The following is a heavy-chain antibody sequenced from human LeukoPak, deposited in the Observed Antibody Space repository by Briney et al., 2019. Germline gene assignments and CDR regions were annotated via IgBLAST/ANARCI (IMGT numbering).Heavy chain of an antibody. V-gene: IGHV4-34*01. CDR2: INHSGST. CDR3: ARGWSSELWLAYFDY. Sequence: SETLSLTCAVYGGSFSGYYWSWIRQPPGKGLEWIGEINHSGSTNYNPSLKSRVTISVDTSKNQFSLKLSSVTAADTAVYYCARGWSSELWLAYFDYWGQGTLVTVS. CDR1: GGSFSGYY. D-gene: IGHD5-18*01. J-gene: IGHJ4*02.